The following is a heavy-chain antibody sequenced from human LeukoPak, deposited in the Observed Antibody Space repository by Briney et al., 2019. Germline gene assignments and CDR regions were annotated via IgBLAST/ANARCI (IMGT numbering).Heavy chain of an antibody. J-gene: IGHJ4*02. Sequence: GGSLRLSCSASGFTFSSYGMHWVRQAPGKGLEWVAVISNDGENKYYADSVKGRFTISRDNSKNTLYLQINNLRTEDTAVYYCARSYINYVQSRDFGYWGQGTLVTVSS. CDR1: GFTFSSYG. CDR2: ISNDGENK. D-gene: IGHD4-11*01. V-gene: IGHV3-30*19. CDR3: ARSYINYVQSRDFGY.